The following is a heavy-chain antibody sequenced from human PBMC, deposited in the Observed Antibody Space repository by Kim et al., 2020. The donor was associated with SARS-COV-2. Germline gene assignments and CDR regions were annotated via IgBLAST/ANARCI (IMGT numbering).Heavy chain of an antibody. CDR3: ARGAGRGNGDLDSTNH. CDR2: IYKSGDT. J-gene: IGHJ1*01. D-gene: IGHD3-10*01. CDR1: DGSITTYY. Sequence: SETLSLTCTVSDGSITTYYWSWVRQPPGKGLQWIGYIYKSGDTNTDPSLKSRVVISLDTPKNQFSLRLSSVTTADTAVYSCARGAGRGNGDLDSTNHWG. V-gene: IGHV4-59*13.